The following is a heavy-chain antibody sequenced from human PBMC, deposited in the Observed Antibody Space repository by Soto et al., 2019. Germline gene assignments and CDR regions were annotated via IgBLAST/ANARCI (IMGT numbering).Heavy chain of an antibody. Sequence: QVQLVQSGAQVREPGASVKVSCKASGYTFTTYYIHWVRQAPGQGLEWMGIINPLAGTTRSVQKFQVRVTMTRDTSTTTVYMELSDLTSEDTAVYSCARGGTGTACGRVYQGMDVWGQGTTVTVSS. CDR2: INPLAGTT. D-gene: IGHD1-1*01. J-gene: IGHJ6*02. CDR1: GYTFTTYY. CDR3: ARGGTGTACGRVYQGMDV. V-gene: IGHV1-46*01.